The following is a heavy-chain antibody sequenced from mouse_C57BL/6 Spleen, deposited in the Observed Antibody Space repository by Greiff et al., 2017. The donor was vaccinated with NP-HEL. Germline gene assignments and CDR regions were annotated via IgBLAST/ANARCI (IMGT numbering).Heavy chain of an antibody. CDR2: IDPETGGT. CDR1: GYTFTDYE. J-gene: IGHJ2*01. CDR3: TRGCTPYYFDY. Sequence: VQLQQSGAELVRPGASVTLSCKASGYTFTDYEMHWVKQTPVHGLEWIGAIDPETGGTAYNQKFKGKAILTADKSSSTAYMELRSLTSEDSAVYYCTRGCTPYYFDYWGQGTTLTVSS. V-gene: IGHV1-15*01. D-gene: IGHD2-14*01.